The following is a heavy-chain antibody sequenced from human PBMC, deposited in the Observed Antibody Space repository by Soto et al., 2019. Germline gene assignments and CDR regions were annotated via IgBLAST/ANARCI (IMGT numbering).Heavy chain of an antibody. V-gene: IGHV3-11*06. Sequence: PXGSLRLSCAGSVFTFGDSYMSWIRHAPGKWLEWLSYISPGSRYPAYADSVKGRFTISRDNAKRSLYLQMMSLTAEDTAIYYCVRRGPAGLFHPWGQRTMVTLSS. CDR3: VRRGPAGLFHP. CDR1: VFTFGDSY. CDR2: ISPGSRYP. J-gene: IGHJ5*02.